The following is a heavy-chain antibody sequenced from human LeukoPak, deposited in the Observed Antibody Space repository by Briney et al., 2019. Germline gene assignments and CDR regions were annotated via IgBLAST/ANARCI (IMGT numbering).Heavy chain of an antibody. Sequence: GGSLRLSCAGSGFTFSSYAMSWVRQAPGKGLEWVSTISGSGGAGSYYADSVKGRFTVSRDNSRNTLYLPMNSLRAEDTAVYYCVKDRGGSPFYGMDVWGQGTTVTVSS. CDR1: GFTFSSYA. D-gene: IGHD1-26*01. J-gene: IGHJ6*02. CDR2: ISGSGGAGS. CDR3: VKDRGGSPFYGMDV. V-gene: IGHV3-23*01.